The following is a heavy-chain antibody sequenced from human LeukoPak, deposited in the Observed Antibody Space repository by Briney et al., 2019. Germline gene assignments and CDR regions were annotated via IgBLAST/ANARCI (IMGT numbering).Heavy chain of an antibody. V-gene: IGHV3-49*04. CDR2: IRSKAYGGTT. D-gene: IGHD1-26*01. J-gene: IGHJ3*02. Sequence: GGSLRLSCTASGFTFGDYAMSWVRQAPGKGLEWVGFIRSKAYGGTTEYAASVKGRFTISRDDSKSIAYLQMNSLKTEDTAVYYCTSTVGEFIVGATEDAFDIWGQGTMVTVSS. CDR3: TSTVGEFIVGATEDAFDI. CDR1: GFTFGDYA.